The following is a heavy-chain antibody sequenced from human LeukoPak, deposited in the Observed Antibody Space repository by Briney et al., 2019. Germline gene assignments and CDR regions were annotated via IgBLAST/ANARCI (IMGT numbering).Heavy chain of an antibody. D-gene: IGHD3-3*01. Sequence: GGSLRLSCAASGFTFSSYWMSWVRQAPGKGLEWVSVIYSGGSTYYADSVKGRFTISRDNSKNTLYLQMNSLRAEDTAVYYCASTIFGGMDVWGQGTTVTVSS. CDR3: ASTIFGGMDV. CDR1: GFTFSSYW. J-gene: IGHJ6*02. CDR2: IYSGGST. V-gene: IGHV3-53*01.